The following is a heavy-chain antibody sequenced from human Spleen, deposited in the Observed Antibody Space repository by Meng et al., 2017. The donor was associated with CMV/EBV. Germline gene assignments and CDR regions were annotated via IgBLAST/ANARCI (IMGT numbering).Heavy chain of an antibody. CDR1: GGSFIGYY. V-gene: IGHV4-34*01. CDR2: ISQRGST. D-gene: IGHD3-10*01. Sequence: SRTWAVDGGSFIGYYWSWIRQPPGKGLEWIGEISQRGSTNYSPSFKSRLTLSVHTSERQFSLRLTSVTAADTAVYYCARQGRVYFDFWGQGALVTVSS. CDR3: ARQGRVYFDF. J-gene: IGHJ4*02.